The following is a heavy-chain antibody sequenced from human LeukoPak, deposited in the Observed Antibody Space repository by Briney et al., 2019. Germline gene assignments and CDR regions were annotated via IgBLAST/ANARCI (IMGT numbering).Heavy chain of an antibody. V-gene: IGHV4-59*08. CDR1: NGLVRSYY. CDR3: ARRRGSYYYYAMDV. CDR2: IYYNGST. D-gene: IGHD3-10*01. Sequence: SETLSLTCTVSNGLVRSYYWSWIRQPPGKRLEWIGYIYYNGSTNYNPSLESRVTISVDTSKSQFSLKLTSVTAADTAVYFCARRRGSYYYYAMDVWGQGTTVTVSS. J-gene: IGHJ6*02.